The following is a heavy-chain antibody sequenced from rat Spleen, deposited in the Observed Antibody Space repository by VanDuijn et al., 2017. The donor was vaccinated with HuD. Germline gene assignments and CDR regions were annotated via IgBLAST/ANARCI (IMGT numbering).Heavy chain of an antibody. CDR1: GFTFSNYG. Sequence: EVQLVESGGGLVQPGRSLKLSCAASGFTFSNYGMAWVRQAPTKGLEWVASISYDGDNTYYRDSVKGRFTISRDNAKSSLYLQMNSLRSEDTATYYCAREIRHYFDYWGQGILVTVSS. J-gene: IGHJ2*01. V-gene: IGHV5-29*01. CDR2: ISYDGDNT. CDR3: AREIRHYFDY.